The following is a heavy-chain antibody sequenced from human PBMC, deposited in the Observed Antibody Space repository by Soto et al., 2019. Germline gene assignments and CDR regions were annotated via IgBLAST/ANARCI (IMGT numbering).Heavy chain of an antibody. CDR3: AKGARVYCSGGSCYSGVDY. D-gene: IGHD2-15*01. CDR1: GFTFSSYA. CDR2: ISGSGGST. V-gene: IGHV3-23*01. J-gene: IGHJ4*02. Sequence: EVQLLESGGGLVQPGGSLRLSCAASGFTFSSYAMSWVRQAPGKGLEWVSAISGSGGSTYYADSVKGRFTISRDNSQNTLNLQMNSLGAEDTAVYYCAKGARVYCSGGSCYSGVDYWGQGTLVTVSS.